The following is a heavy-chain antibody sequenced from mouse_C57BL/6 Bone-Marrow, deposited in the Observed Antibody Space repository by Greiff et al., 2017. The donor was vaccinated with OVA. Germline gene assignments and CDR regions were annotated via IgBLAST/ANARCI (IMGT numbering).Heavy chain of an antibody. Sequence: QVQLQQSGAELARPGASVKLSCKASGYTFTSYGISWVKQRTGQGLEWIGEIYPRSGNTYYNEKFKGKATLTADKSSSTAYMELRSLTSEDSAVYFCARPYGSSLYYAMDYWCQGTSVTVSS. D-gene: IGHD1-1*01. CDR3: ARPYGSSLYYAMDY. J-gene: IGHJ4*01. CDR1: GYTFTSYG. V-gene: IGHV1-81*01. CDR2: IYPRSGNT.